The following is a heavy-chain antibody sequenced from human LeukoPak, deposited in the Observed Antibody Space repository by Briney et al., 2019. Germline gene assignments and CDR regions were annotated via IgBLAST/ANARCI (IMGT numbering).Heavy chain of an antibody. CDR2: INPNSGDT. D-gene: IGHD6-13*01. Sequence: ASVKVSCKASGYSFTDYYIQWVRQAPGQGLEWMGWINPNSGDTDYPQKFQGRVTLTRDTSINTVYMELRGLRSDDTAVYYCTRGGDSSSLYGWFDPWGQGTLVTVSS. CDR3: TRGGDSSSLYGWFDP. V-gene: IGHV1-2*02. J-gene: IGHJ5*02. CDR1: GYSFTDYY.